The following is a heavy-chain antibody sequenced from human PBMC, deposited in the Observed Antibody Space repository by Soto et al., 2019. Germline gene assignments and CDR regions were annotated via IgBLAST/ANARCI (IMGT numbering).Heavy chain of an antibody. CDR2: IGTAGDT. J-gene: IGHJ3*02. Sequence: GGSLRLSCAASGFTFSSYDMHWVRQATGKGLEWVSAIGTAGDTYYPGSVKGRFTISRENAKNSLYLQMNSLRAGDTAVYYCARGPGTYCTNGVCYTVDDAFDIWGQGTMVTVSS. V-gene: IGHV3-13*01. CDR1: GFTFSSYD. D-gene: IGHD2-8*01. CDR3: ARGPGTYCTNGVCYTVDDAFDI.